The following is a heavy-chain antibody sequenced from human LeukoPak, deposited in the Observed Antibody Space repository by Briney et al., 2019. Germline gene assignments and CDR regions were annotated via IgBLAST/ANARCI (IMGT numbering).Heavy chain of an antibody. J-gene: IGHJ4*02. CDR2: ISSSSSYI. D-gene: IGHD4-17*01. CDR3: ARDSFGYDDYVSQRPQNY. CDR1: GFTFSSYS. Sequence: GGSLRLSCAASGFTFSSYSMNWVRQAPGKGLEWVSSISSSSSYIYYADSVKGRFTISRDNAKNSLYLQMNSLRAEDTAVYYCARDSFGYDDYVSQRPQNYWGQGTLVTVSS. V-gene: IGHV3-21*01.